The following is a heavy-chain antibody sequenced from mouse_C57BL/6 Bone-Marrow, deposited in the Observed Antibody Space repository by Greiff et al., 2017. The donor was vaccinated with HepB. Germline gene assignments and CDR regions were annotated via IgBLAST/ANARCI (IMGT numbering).Heavy chain of an antibody. D-gene: IGHD1-1*01. V-gene: IGHV3-6*01. CDR2: ISYDGSN. CDR1: GYSITSGYY. CDR3: ASRYGVAPGYFDV. Sequence: ESGPGLVKPSQSLSLTCSVTGYSITSGYYWNWIRQFPGNKLEWMGYISYDGSNNYNPSLKNRISITRDTSKNQFFLKLNSVTTEDTATYYCASRYGVAPGYFDVWGTGTTVTVSS. J-gene: IGHJ1*03.